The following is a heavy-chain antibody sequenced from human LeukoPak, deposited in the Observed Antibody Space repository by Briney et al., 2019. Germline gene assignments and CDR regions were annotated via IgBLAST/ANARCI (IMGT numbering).Heavy chain of an antibody. CDR1: GGSISSISSNN. CDR2: IHYTGST. CDR3: ARLPTGYPNWFDT. D-gene: IGHD5-18*01. V-gene: IGHV4-39*01. Sequence: SETLSLTCAVSGGSISSISSNNWAWIRQPPGKGLELVAAIHYTGSTYYNPSFMSRVTISVDTSKNQFSLKLNSLTATDTAVYYCARLPTGYPNWFDTWGQGILVTVSS. J-gene: IGHJ5*02.